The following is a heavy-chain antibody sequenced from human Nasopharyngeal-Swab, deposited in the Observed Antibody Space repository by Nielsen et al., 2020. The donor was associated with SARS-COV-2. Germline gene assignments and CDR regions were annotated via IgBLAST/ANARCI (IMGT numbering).Heavy chain of an antibody. D-gene: IGHD3-3*01. CDR2: INHSGST. J-gene: IGHJ5*02. CDR3: ARGRLYYDFWSGYWFDP. Sequence: SETPSLTCAVYGGSFSGYYWSWIRQPPGKGLEWIGEINHSGSTNYNPSLKSRVTISVDTSKNQFSLKLSSVTAADTAVYYCARGRLYYDFWSGYWFDPWGQGTLVTVSS. V-gene: IGHV4-34*01. CDR1: GGSFSGYY.